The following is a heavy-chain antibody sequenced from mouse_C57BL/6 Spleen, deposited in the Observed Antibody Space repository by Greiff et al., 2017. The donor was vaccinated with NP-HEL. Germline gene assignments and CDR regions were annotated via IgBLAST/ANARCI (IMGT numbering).Heavy chain of an antibody. CDR1: GYTFTSYW. Sequence: QVQLQQPGAELVKPGASVKLSCKASGYTFTSYWMHWVKQRPGQGLEWIGMIHPNSGSTNYNEKFKSKATLTVDKSSSTAYMQLSSLTSEDSAVYYCARGGGNYDYFDYWGQGTTLTVSS. J-gene: IGHJ2*01. CDR3: ARGGGNYDYFDY. D-gene: IGHD2-1*01. CDR2: IHPNSGST. V-gene: IGHV1-64*01.